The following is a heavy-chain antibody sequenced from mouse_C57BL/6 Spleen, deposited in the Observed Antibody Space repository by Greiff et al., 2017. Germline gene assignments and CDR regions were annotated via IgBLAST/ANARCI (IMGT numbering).Heavy chain of an antibody. Sequence: QVQLQQPGAELVMPGASVKLSCKASGYTFTSYWMHWVKQRPGQGLEWIGEIDPSDSYTNYNQKFKGKSTLTVDKSSSTAYMQLSSLTSEDSAVYYCARSRLWHDGNLLYYAMDYWGQGTSVTVSS. D-gene: IGHD2-1*01. CDR1: GYTFTSYW. J-gene: IGHJ4*01. CDR3: ARSRLWHDGNLLYYAMDY. V-gene: IGHV1-69*01. CDR2: IDPSDSYT.